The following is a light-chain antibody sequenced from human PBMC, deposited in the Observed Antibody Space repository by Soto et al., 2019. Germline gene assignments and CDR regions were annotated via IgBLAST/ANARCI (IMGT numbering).Light chain of an antibody. J-gene: IGLJ1*01. CDR1: SSDVGGYNY. V-gene: IGLV2-14*01. CDR2: EVS. CDR3: TSYTISSTLDV. Sequence: QSALTQPASVSGSPGQSITISCTGTSSDVGGYNYVSWYQQHPGKAPKLIIYEVSNRPTGVTNRFSGSKSGHTASLTISGLQSEDEADYFCTSYTISSTLDVFGTGTKVTVL.